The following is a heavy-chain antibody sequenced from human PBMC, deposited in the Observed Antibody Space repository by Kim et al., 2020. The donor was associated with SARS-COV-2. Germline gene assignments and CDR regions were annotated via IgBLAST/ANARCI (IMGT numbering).Heavy chain of an antibody. D-gene: IGHD3-22*01. CDR1: GGSFSGYY. Sequence: SETLSLTCAVYGGSFSGYYWSWIRQPPGKGLEWIGEINHSGSTNYNPSLKSRVTISVDTSKNQFSLKLSSVTAADTAVYYCARVSTRHSSGYYLTLRRRNIDYWGQGTLVTVSS. J-gene: IGHJ4*02. V-gene: IGHV4-34*01. CDR3: ARVSTRHSSGYYLTLRRRNIDY. CDR2: INHSGST.